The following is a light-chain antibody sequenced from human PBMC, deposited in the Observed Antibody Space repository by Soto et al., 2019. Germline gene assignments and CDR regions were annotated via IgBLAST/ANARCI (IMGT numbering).Light chain of an antibody. CDR1: QSVSSY. CDR2: DAS. V-gene: IGKV3-11*01. J-gene: IGKJ4*01. Sequence: EIVLTQSPATLSLSPGERATLSCRASQSVSSYLAWYQQKPGQAPRILIYDASNRATGVPARFSGSGSGTDFTLTISSLEPEDFAVYYCQQRSNWHLTFGGGTKVEIK. CDR3: QQRSNWHLT.